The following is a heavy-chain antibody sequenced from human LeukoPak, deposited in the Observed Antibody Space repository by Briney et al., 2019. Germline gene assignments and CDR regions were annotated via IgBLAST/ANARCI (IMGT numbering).Heavy chain of an antibody. D-gene: IGHD3-16*02. CDR3: AREGRENIAIGVD. V-gene: IGHV4-38-2*02. Sequence: PSETLSLTCTVSGYSISSGYYWGWFRQTPGRGLEWIASISHSGSPYYNPSLKSRVTISEDLSRNVFSLTLNSVIAADAAVYYCAREGRENIAIGVDWGQGALVTVSS. CDR2: ISHSGSP. J-gene: IGHJ4*02. CDR1: GYSISSGYY.